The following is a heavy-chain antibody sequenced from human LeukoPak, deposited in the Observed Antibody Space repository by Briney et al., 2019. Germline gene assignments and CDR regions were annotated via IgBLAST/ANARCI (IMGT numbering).Heavy chain of an antibody. J-gene: IGHJ6*02. D-gene: IGHD2-15*01. CDR1: GGSISSYY. V-gene: IGHV4-59*01. Sequence: SETLSLTCTVSGGSISSYYWSWIRQPPRKGREWIGYIYYSENTNYNPSLKSRVTMSVDTSMNQFSLKLSSVTAADTAVYYCARVGGSNYYYYGMDVWGQGTTVTVSS. CDR2: IYYSENT. CDR3: ARVGGSNYYYYGMDV.